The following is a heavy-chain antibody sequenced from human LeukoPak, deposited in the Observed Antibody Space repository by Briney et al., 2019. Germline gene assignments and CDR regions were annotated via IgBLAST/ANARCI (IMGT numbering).Heavy chain of an antibody. CDR2: IGAGGTFT. D-gene: IGHD4-17*01. CDR1: GFTLGSYA. CDR3: AKDLAYTTYGYYFDY. V-gene: IGHV3-23*01. J-gene: IGHJ4*02. Sequence: GGSLRLSCTASGFTLGSYAINSVRQAPGKGLEWVSGIGAGGTFTYYADSVKGRFTISRDNSRNTLYLQMNSLRADDTAVYYCAKDLAYTTYGYYFDYWGQGTLSPSPQ.